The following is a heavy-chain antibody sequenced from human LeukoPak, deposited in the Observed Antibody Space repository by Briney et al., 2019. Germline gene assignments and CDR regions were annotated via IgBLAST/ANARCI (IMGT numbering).Heavy chain of an antibody. Sequence: SETLSLTCTVSGGSISSYYWSWIRQPPGKGLEWIGYIHYSGSTNYNPSLKSRVTISVDTSKNQFSLKLSSVTDADTAVYYCATSYSGSAVGYWGQGTLVTASS. J-gene: IGHJ4*02. CDR2: IHYSGST. CDR3: ATSYSGSAVGY. D-gene: IGHD1-26*01. V-gene: IGHV4-59*01. CDR1: GGSISSYY.